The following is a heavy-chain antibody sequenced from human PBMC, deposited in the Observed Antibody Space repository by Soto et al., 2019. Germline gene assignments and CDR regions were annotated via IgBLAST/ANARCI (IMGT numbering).Heavy chain of an antibody. Sequence: PSETLSLTCTVSGGSISSSSYYWSWIRQPPGKGLEWIGYIYYSGSTNYNPSLKSRVTISVDTSKNQFSLKLSSVTAADTAVYYCARGTTVTTDYYYGMDVWGQGTTVTVSS. CDR2: IYYSGST. J-gene: IGHJ6*02. D-gene: IGHD4-4*01. CDR3: ARGTTVTTDYYYGMDV. V-gene: IGHV4-61*01. CDR1: GGSISSSSYY.